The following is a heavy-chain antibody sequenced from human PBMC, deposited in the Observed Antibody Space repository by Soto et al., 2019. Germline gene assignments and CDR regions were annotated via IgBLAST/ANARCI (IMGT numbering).Heavy chain of an antibody. Sequence: QVQLVQSGAEVKKPGSSVKVSCKAPGGTFRTDGFNWVRQAPGQGLQWMGGLIPLFGSPKYAQNFQGRVTITADESTTTAYMELSRLRSDDSAVYYCERGTDYFDFWGQGTLVTVSS. CDR1: GGTFRTDG. V-gene: IGHV1-69*12. J-gene: IGHJ4*02. CDR3: ERGTDYFDF. CDR2: LIPLFGSP. D-gene: IGHD4-17*01.